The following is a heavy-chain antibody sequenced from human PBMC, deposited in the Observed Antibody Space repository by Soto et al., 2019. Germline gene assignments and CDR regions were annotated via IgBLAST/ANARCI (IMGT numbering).Heavy chain of an antibody. V-gene: IGHV5-51*01. Sequence: PGESLKISFKGSGYSFTSHWIGWVRQMPGKGLEWMAIVYPGDSDTRYNPSFQGQVTISADKSVNTAYLQWSSLKASDTAIYYCARRDSSAYYSDYWGPGTLVTVSS. D-gene: IGHD3-22*01. J-gene: IGHJ4*02. CDR2: VYPGDSDT. CDR3: ARRDSSAYYSDY. CDR1: GYSFTSHW.